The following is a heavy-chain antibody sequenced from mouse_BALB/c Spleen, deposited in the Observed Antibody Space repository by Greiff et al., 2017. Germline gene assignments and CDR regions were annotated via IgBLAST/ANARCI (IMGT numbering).Heavy chain of an antibody. CDR3: NARYDEPYAMDY. V-gene: IGHV14-4*02. CDR1: GFNIKDYY. J-gene: IGHJ4*01. D-gene: IGHD2-14*01. CDR2: IDPENGDT. Sequence: EVQLQQSGAELVRSGASVKLSCTASGFNIKDYYMPWVKQRPEQGLEWIGWIDPENGDTEYAPKFQGKATMTADTSSNTAYLQLSSLTSEDTAVYYCNARYDEPYAMDYWGQGTSVTVSS.